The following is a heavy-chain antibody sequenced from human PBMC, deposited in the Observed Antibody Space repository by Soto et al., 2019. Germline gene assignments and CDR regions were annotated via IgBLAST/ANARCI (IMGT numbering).Heavy chain of an antibody. CDR1: GFTLSRYP. V-gene: IGHV3-30-3*01. D-gene: IGHD6-19*01. Sequence: GVSLRLSCAASGFTLSRYPMHWVRQAPGKGLEWVAYISYGGDTRKYADSVKGRFTISRDNSNNTLYLHMDSLRAEDTAIYSCARDFIRAVAGSPDYYYYGMDVWGLGTTVTVSS. CDR3: ARDFIRAVAGSPDYYYYGMDV. J-gene: IGHJ6*02. CDR2: ISYGGDTR.